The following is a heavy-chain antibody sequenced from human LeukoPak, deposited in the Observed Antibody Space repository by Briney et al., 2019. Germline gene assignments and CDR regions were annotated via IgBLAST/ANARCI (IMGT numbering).Heavy chain of an antibody. Sequence: GGSLRLSCKASGFTFGDYAMSWVRQAPGKGLEWVSGISPNGVITYYADSVKGRFTISRDNSKSTVYLQMNSLRPEDTAVYYCAKDDAWLQYGNWGRGTLVTVSS. J-gene: IGHJ4*02. CDR2: ISPNGVIT. D-gene: IGHD5-24*01. CDR1: GFTFGDYA. V-gene: IGHV3-23*01. CDR3: AKDDAWLQYGN.